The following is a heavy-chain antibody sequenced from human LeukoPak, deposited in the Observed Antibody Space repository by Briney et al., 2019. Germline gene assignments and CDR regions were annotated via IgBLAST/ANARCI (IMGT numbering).Heavy chain of an antibody. CDR3: ARHRPGERRFDP. Sequence: SEILSLTCTASGDSISSDYLSWIRQPPGKGLEWIGYINYSGITNYNPSLKSRVTISVDTSKNQFSLKLSSVTAADTAVYYCARHRPGERRFDPWGQGTLVTVSS. V-gene: IGHV4-59*08. D-gene: IGHD3-16*01. CDR1: GDSISSDY. CDR2: INYSGIT. J-gene: IGHJ5*02.